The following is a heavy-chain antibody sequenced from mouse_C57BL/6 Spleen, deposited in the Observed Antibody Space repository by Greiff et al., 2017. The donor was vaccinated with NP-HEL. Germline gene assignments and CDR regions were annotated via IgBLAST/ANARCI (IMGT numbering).Heavy chain of an antibody. D-gene: IGHD3-2*02. CDR3: ALGSSGCGFAY. CDR2: ILPGSGST. V-gene: IGHV1-9*01. CDR1: GYTFTGYW. Sequence: QVQLKQSGAELMKPGASVKLSCKATGYTFTGYWIEWVKQRPGHGLEWIGEILPGSGSTNYNAKFKGKATFTADTSSNTAYMQLSSLTTEDSAIYYCALGSSGCGFAYWGQGTLVTVSA. J-gene: IGHJ3*01.